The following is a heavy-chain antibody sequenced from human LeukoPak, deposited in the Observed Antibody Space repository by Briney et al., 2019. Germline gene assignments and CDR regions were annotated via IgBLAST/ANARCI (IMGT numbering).Heavy chain of an antibody. CDR3: ARGLPLRYFDS. D-gene: IGHD3-9*01. CDR1: GFTVSSNY. V-gene: IGHV3-66*01. CDR2: IYSGGST. J-gene: IGHJ4*02. Sequence: PGGSLRLSCAASGFTVSSNYVSWVRQAPGKGLEWVSVIYSGGSTYYADSVKGRFTISRDNSKNTLYFQMNSLRAEDAAVYYCARGLPLRYFDSWGQGTLVTVSS.